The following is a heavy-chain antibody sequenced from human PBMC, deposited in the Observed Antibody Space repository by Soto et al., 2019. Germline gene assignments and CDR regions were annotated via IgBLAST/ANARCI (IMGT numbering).Heavy chain of an antibody. CDR1: GGSVSSSSYY. J-gene: IGHJ6*02. V-gene: IGHV4-61*01. CDR3: ARGRRYYYGMDV. CDR2: IYYSGST. Sequence: PSETLSLTCTVSGGSVSSSSYYWSWIRQPPGKGLEWIGYIYYSGSTNYNPSLKSRVTISVDTSKNQFSLKLSSVTAADTAVYYCARGRRYYYGMDVWGQGTTVTVSS.